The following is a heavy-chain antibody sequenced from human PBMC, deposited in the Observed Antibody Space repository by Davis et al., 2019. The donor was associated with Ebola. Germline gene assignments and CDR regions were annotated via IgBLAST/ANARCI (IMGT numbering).Heavy chain of an antibody. CDR3: ARDNLPGDFDY. CDR2: IYSGGST. Sequence: GESLKISCAASGFTVSSNYMSWVRQAPGKGLEWVSVIYSGGSTYYADSVKGRFTISRDNSKNTLYLQMNSLRAEDTAVYYCARDNLPGDFDYWGQGTLVTVSS. V-gene: IGHV3-53*01. J-gene: IGHJ4*02. D-gene: IGHD1-14*01. CDR1: GFTVSSNY.